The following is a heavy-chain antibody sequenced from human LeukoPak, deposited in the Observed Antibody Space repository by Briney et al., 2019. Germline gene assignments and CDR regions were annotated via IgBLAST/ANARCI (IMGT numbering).Heavy chain of an antibody. J-gene: IGHJ3*02. CDR1: GFTFSSFA. Sequence: GGSLRLSCAASGFTFSSFAMSWVRQAPGKGLEWVSAISGSGGSTYYADSVKGRFTISRDNSKNTLYLQMNSLRVEDTAAYYCAKVGFTMMVVVILDAFDIWGQGTMVTVSS. CDR3: AKVGFTMMVVVILDAFDI. V-gene: IGHV3-23*01. CDR2: ISGSGGST. D-gene: IGHD3-22*01.